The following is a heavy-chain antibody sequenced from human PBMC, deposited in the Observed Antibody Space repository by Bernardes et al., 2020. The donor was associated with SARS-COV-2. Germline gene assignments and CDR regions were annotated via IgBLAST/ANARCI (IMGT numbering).Heavy chain of an antibody. Sequence: GGSLRLSCAASGFTFDDYGMSWVRQAPGKGLEWVSGINWNGGSTGYADSVKGRFTISRDNAKNSLYLQMNSLRAEDTALYHCARGGFQALGYCSGGSCPAGDYYYGMDVWGQGTTVTVSS. J-gene: IGHJ6*02. CDR3: ARGGFQALGYCSGGSCPAGDYYYGMDV. V-gene: IGHV3-20*01. D-gene: IGHD2-15*01. CDR1: GFTFDDYG. CDR2: INWNGGST.